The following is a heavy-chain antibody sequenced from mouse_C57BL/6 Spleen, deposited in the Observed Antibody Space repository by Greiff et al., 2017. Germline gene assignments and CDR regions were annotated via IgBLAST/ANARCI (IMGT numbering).Heavy chain of an antibody. CDR2: IDPSDSYT. V-gene: IGHV1-69*01. J-gene: IGHJ2*01. CDR1: GYTFTSYW. CDR3: ARHHYYDSSYEDYFDY. Sequence: QVQLQQPGAELVMPGASVKLSCKASGYTFTSYWMHWVKQRPGQGLEWIGEIDPSDSYTNYNQKFKGKSTLTVDKSSSTAYMQLSSLTSEDSAVYYCARHHYYDSSYEDYFDYWGQGTTLTVSS. D-gene: IGHD1-1*01.